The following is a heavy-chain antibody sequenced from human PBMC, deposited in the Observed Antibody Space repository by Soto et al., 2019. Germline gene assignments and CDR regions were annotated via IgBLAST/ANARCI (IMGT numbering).Heavy chain of an antibody. CDR2: INPGDPAGRST. Sequence: QVQLVQSGAEVKKPGASVKVSCKASGYTLTTFFMHWVRQAPGQGLEWMGVINPGDPAGRSTTYAQKFQGRVTMTTDTSTSTVYMELSRRRSDDTAVYYCAREAIVAGATTGMDVWGQGTTVTVSS. D-gene: IGHD1-26*01. V-gene: IGHV1-46*01. CDR1: GYTLTTFF. CDR3: AREAIVAGATTGMDV. J-gene: IGHJ6*02.